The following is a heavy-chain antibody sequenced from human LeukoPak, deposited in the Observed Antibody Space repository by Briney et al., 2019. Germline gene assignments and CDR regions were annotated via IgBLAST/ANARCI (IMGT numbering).Heavy chain of an antibody. Sequence: ASVKVSCKASGYTFTDYFIHWVRQAPGQGLEWMGWINPKSGDTKYRQKFQGRVTVTRDTSITTAYMELSRLTSDDTAIYYCGRFVYDSSGYYLGYWGQGTLVTVSS. V-gene: IGHV1-2*02. CDR3: GRFVYDSSGYYLGY. J-gene: IGHJ4*02. D-gene: IGHD3-22*01. CDR1: GYTFTDYF. CDR2: INPKSGDT.